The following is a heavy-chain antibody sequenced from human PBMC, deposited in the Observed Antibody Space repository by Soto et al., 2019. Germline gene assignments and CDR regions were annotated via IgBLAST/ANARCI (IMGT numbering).Heavy chain of an antibody. CDR1: GFTFSSYG. J-gene: IGHJ3*02. CDR3: AKQRFLGWSGDDAFDI. CDR2: ISYDGSNK. V-gene: IGHV3-30*18. D-gene: IGHD3-3*01. Sequence: PGGSLRLSCAASGFTFSSYGMHWVRQAPGKGLEWVAVISYDGSNKYYADSVKGRFTISRDNSKNTLYLQMNSLRAEDTAVYYCAKQRFLGWSGDDAFDIWGQGTMVTVSS.